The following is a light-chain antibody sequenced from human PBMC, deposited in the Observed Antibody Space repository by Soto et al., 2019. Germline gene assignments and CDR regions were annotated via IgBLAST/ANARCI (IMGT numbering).Light chain of an antibody. CDR1: QGISTY. J-gene: IGKJ1*01. CDR3: QDFDSPQWT. CDR2: AAS. V-gene: IGKV1-39*02. Sequence: DIQMTQSPSSLSASVGARVTITCRASQGISTYLNWYQQKPGKAPKLLIYAASSLQSGVPSRFSGSGSGSEFTLTINRLEPEDCAVYYCQDFDSPQWTFGQGAKVDFK.